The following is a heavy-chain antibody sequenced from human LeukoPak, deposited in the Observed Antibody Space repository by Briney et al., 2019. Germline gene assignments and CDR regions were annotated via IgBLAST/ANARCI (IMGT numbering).Heavy chain of an antibody. CDR1: GGSFSGYY. V-gene: IGHV4-34*01. CDR3: ARGGDSIREPAAIDY. J-gene: IGHJ4*02. Sequence: SETLSLTCAVYGGSFSGYYWSWIRQPPGKGLEWIGEINHSGSTNYNPSLKSRVTISVDTSKNQFSLKLSSVTAADTAVYYCARGGDSIREPAAIDYWGQGTLVTVSS. D-gene: IGHD2-2*01. CDR2: INHSGST.